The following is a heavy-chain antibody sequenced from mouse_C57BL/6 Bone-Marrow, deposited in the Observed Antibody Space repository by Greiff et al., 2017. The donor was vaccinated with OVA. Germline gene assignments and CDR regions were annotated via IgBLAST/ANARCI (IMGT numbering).Heavy chain of an antibody. D-gene: IGHD1-1*01. V-gene: IGHV5-17*01. Sequence: EVHLVESGGGLVKPGGSLKLSCAASGFTFSDYGMHWVRQAPEKGLEWVAYISSGSSTIYYADTVKGRFTISRDNAKNTLFLQMTSLRSEDTAMYYCARQNYYYGSSPFDYWGQGTTLTVSS. CDR3: ARQNYYYGSSPFDY. CDR1: GFTFSDYG. CDR2: ISSGSSTI. J-gene: IGHJ2*01.